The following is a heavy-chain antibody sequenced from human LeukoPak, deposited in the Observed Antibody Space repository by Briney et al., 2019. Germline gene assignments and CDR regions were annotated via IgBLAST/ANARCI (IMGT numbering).Heavy chain of an antibody. D-gene: IGHD3-3*01. Sequence: PSETLSLTCAVSGGSTSSGGYSWSWLRQPPGKGLEWIGYIYHRGSTNYNPSLKSRLTISIDRSKNQFSLKLNSVTAADTAVYYCARGAIRFRSGDSHIASWWFDPWGLGTLVTVSS. V-gene: IGHV4-30-2*01. CDR3: ARGAIRFRSGDSHIASWWFDP. J-gene: IGHJ5*02. CDR2: IYHRGST. CDR1: GGSTSSGGYS.